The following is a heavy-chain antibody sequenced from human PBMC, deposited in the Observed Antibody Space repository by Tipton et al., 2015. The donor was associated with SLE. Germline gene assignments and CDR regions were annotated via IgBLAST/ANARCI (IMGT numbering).Heavy chain of an antibody. V-gene: IGHV1-18*04. CDR3: ASQNNEYSSSPMDY. J-gene: IGHJ4*02. CDR1: GYTFTGYY. D-gene: IGHD6-6*01. Sequence: QLVQSGAEVKKPGASVKVSCKASGYTFTGYYMHWVRQAPGQGLEWMGWISAYNGNTNYAQKLQGRVTMTTDTSTSTAYMELRSLRSDDTAVYYCASQNNEYSSSPMDYWGQGTLVTVSS. CDR2: ISAYNGNT.